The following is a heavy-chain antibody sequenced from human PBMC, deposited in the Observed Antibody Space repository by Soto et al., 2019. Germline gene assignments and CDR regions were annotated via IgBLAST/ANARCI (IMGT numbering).Heavy chain of an antibody. CDR1: GGSLTGYY. CDR2: INHRGTT. Sequence: QVQLHQWGSGLLKPSETLSLTCVVYGGSLTGYYWSWIRQPPGKGLEWIGEINHRGTTDYRPSLKSRVSISVDTSRNQFALNVSSVTSADTAMYSCARDSHRGTPMIHKVTGHGYWCQGSLVTVSS. V-gene: IGHV4-34*01. J-gene: IGHJ4*02. CDR3: ARDSHRGTPMIHKVTGHGY. D-gene: IGHD3-16*01.